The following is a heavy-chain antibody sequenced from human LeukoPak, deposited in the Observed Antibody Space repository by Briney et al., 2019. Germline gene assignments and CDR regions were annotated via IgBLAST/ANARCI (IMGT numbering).Heavy chain of an antibody. J-gene: IGHJ4*02. CDR1: GGTFSSYA. Sequence: GASVKVSCKASGGTFSSYAISWVRQAPGQGLEWMGRIIPILGIANYAQKFQGRVTITADKSTSTAYMELSSLRSEDTAVYYCAGSSREWELPVDYWGQGTLVTVSS. V-gene: IGHV1-69*04. D-gene: IGHD1-26*01. CDR3: AGSSREWELPVDY. CDR2: IIPILGIA.